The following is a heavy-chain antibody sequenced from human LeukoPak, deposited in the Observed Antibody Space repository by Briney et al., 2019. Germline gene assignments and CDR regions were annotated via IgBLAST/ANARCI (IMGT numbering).Heavy chain of an antibody. J-gene: IGHJ4*02. V-gene: IGHV3-30*02. Sequence: GGSLRLSCAASGFTFSTYGMHWVRQAPGKGLEWVAFIGHDATKIYYADSVQGRFTISRDNSKNTLYFEMNSLSGEDTALYYCAKDHVTWGNRYFDHWGQGTLGTVSS. CDR2: IGHDATKI. CDR1: GFTFSTYG. CDR3: AKDHVTWGNRYFDH. D-gene: IGHD3-16*01.